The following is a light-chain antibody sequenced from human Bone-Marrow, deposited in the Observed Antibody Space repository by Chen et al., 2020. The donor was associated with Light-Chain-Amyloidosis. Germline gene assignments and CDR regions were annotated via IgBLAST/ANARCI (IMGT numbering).Light chain of an antibody. Sequence: SYVLTHPSSVSVAPGQTATIACGGNNIGSTSVPWYQQTPGQAPLLVVYDDSDRPSGIPERLSGSNAGNTATLTISRGEAGDEADYYCQVWDRSSDRPVFGGGTKLTVL. CDR1: NIGSTS. V-gene: IGLV3-21*02. CDR3: QVWDRSSDRPV. CDR2: DDS. J-gene: IGLJ3*02.